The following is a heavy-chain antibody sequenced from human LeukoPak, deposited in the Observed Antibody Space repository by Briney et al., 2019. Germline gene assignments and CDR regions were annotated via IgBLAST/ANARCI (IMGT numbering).Heavy chain of an antibody. J-gene: IGHJ3*02. CDR1: GGSISSSSYY. D-gene: IGHD3-9*01. CDR3: ASLGGYDILTGYDAFDI. V-gene: IGHV4-39*01. Sequence: SETLSLTCTVSGGSISSSSYYWGWIRQPPGKGLEWIGSIYYSGSTYYNPSLKSRVTISVDTSKNQFSLKLSSVTAADTAVYYCASLGGYDILTGYDAFDIWGQGTMVTVSS. CDR2: IYYSGST.